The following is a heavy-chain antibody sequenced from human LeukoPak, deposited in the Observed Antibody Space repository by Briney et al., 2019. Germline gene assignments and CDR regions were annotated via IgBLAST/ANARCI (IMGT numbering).Heavy chain of an antibody. Sequence: GGSLRLSCAASGFTFSSYAMHWVRQAPGKGLEWVAVISYDGSNKYYADPVKGRFTISRDNSKNSLYLQMSSLRTEDTAFYYCAKDLSTSGWILDYWGQGTLVTVSS. V-gene: IGHV3-30*04. CDR3: AKDLSTSGWILDY. CDR2: ISYDGSNK. J-gene: IGHJ4*02. D-gene: IGHD6-19*01. CDR1: GFTFSSYA.